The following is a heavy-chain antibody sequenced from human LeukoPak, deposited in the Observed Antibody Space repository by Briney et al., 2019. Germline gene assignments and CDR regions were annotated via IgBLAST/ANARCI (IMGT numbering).Heavy chain of an antibody. V-gene: IGHV3-20*04. D-gene: IGHD6-6*01. CDR2: ITWSGGST. Sequence: GGSLRLSCAASGFPFDDYGMSWVRQAPGKGLEWVSDITWSGGSTSYADPVKGRFTISRDSARDSLYLQMNSLRVEDTAFYYCARAFRYSTSSRTFDFWGQGTLVTVSS. CDR3: ARAFRYSTSSRTFDF. J-gene: IGHJ4*02. CDR1: GFPFDDYG.